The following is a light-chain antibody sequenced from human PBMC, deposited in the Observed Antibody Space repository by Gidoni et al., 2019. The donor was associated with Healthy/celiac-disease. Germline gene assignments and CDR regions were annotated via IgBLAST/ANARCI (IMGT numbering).Light chain of an antibody. CDR2: DAS. CDR1: QRVSSY. CDR3: QQRSNWPPEWT. Sequence: IVLTQSPATLSLSPGERATLSCRASQRVSSYLAWYQQKPGQAPRLLIYDASNRATCIPARFSGSGSGTDFTLTISSLEPEDFAVYYCQQRSNWPPEWTFGQGTKVEIK. V-gene: IGKV3-11*01. J-gene: IGKJ1*01.